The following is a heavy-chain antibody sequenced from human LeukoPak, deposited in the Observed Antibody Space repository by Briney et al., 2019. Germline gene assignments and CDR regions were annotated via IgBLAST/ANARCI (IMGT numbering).Heavy chain of an antibody. J-gene: IGHJ3*02. CDR3: ARDSSGYYSRQYAFDI. CDR1: SGSISTSNYY. V-gene: IGHV4-61*05. Sequence: PSETLSLTCTVSSGSISTSNYYWGWVRQPPGKALEWIGYIYYSGSTNYNPSLKSRVTISVDTSKNQFSLKLSSVTAADTAVYYCARDSSGYYSRQYAFDIWGQGTMVTVSS. CDR2: IYYSGST. D-gene: IGHD3-22*01.